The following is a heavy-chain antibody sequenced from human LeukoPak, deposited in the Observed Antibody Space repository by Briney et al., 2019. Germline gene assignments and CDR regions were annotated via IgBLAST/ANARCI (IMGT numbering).Heavy chain of an antibody. Sequence: GKSLEISCKGSGYSFTSYWIGWVRQMPGKGLEWMGIIYPGDSDTRYSPSFQGQVTISADKSISTAYLQWSSLKASDTAMCYCVRHRNTLVAGDYWGQGTLVTVSS. CDR3: VRHRNTLVAGDY. J-gene: IGHJ4*02. CDR1: GYSFTSYW. CDR2: IYPGDSDT. D-gene: IGHD5-12*01. V-gene: IGHV5-51*01.